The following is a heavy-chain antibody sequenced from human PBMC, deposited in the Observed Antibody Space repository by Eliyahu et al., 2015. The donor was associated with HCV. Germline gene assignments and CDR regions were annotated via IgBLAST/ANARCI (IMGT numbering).Heavy chain of an antibody. D-gene: IGHD6-13*01. Sequence: QVQLVESGGGVVQPGRSLRLSCAASGFTFSSYGMXWVRQAPGKGLEGVAVISYDGSNKYYADSVKGRFTISRDNSKNTLYLQMNSLRAEDTAVYYCAKDFRSSWSTDYYYYGMDVWGQGTTVTVSS. CDR2: ISYDGSNK. CDR3: AKDFRSSWSTDYYYYGMDV. CDR1: GFTFSSYG. V-gene: IGHV3-30*18. J-gene: IGHJ6*02.